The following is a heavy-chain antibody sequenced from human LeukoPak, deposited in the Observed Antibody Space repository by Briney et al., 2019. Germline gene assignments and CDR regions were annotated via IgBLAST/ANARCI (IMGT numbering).Heavy chain of an antibody. V-gene: IGHV3-30*04. CDR3: ARDQAVAGQLDY. D-gene: IGHD6-19*01. Sequence: GRSLRLSCAASGFTFSSYAMHWVRQAPGKGLEWVAVISYDGSNKYYADSVKGRFTISRDNSKNTLYLQMNSLRAEDTAVYYCARDQAVAGQLDYWGQGTLVTVSS. J-gene: IGHJ4*02. CDR2: ISYDGSNK. CDR1: GFTFSSYA.